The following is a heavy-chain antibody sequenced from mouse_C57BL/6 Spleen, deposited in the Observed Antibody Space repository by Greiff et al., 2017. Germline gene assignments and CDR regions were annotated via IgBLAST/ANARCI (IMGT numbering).Heavy chain of an antibody. D-gene: IGHD4-1*01. CDR1: GFTFSDYY. CDR3: ARDTLNWTFDY. Sequence: EVQVVESEGGLVQPGSSMKLSCTASGFTFSDYYMAWVRQVPEKGLEWVANINYDGSSTYYLDSLKSRFIISRDNAKNILYLQMSSLKSEDTATYYCARDTLNWTFDYWGQGTTLTVSS. V-gene: IGHV5-16*01. CDR2: INYDGSST. J-gene: IGHJ2*01.